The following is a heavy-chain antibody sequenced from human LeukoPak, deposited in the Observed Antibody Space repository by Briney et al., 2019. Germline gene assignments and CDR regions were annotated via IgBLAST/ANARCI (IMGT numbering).Heavy chain of an antibody. CDR3: ARGGSYYGSGSYYNNYYYYGMDV. V-gene: IGHV4-59*01. J-gene: IGHJ6*02. D-gene: IGHD3-10*01. CDR1: GGSISSYY. CDR2: IYYSGRT. Sequence: SETLSLTCTVSGGSISSYYWSWIRQPPGKGLEWIGYIYYSGRTNYNPSLKSRVTISVDTSKNQFSLKLSSVTAADTAVYYCARGGSYYGSGSYYNNYYYYGMDVWGQGTTVTVSS.